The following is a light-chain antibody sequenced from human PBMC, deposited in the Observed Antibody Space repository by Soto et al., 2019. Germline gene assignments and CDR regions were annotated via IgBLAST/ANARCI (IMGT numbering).Light chain of an antibody. CDR1: QSVSSN. V-gene: IGKV3-20*01. J-gene: IGKJ5*01. CDR2: GAS. Sequence: EIVMTQSPATLSVSPGDRSTLSCRASQSVSSNLAWYQQRPGQAPRLLIYGASSRATGIPERCTGSGSGTDLTITISRLQTEDFAVYYCQQYGTSPITFGQGTRLEIK. CDR3: QQYGTSPIT.